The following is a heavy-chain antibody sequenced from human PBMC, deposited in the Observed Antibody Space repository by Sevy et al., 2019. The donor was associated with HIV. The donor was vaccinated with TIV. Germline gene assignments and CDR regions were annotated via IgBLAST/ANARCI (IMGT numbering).Heavy chain of an antibody. CDR2: IIPIFGTA. Sequence: ASVKVSCKASGGTFSSYAISWVRQAPGQGLEWMGGIIPIFGTANYAQKFQGRVTITADESTSTAYMELSSLRSEDTAVYYCARALPVDTAMVSSVADNWFDPWGQGTLVTVSS. V-gene: IGHV1-69*13. CDR1: GGTFSSYA. CDR3: ARALPVDTAMVSSVADNWFDP. D-gene: IGHD5-18*01. J-gene: IGHJ5*02.